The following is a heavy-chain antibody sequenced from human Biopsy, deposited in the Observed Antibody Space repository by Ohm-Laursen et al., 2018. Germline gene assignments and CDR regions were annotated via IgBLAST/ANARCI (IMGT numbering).Heavy chain of an antibody. Sequence: SVKVSCKVSGGTLTSLDISWVRQAPGQGLEWVGGILPSSDITNYAQPLRGRVTITADESTTTAYMELRSLKSEDTAVYYCARRRGADFDYWGQGTLVTVSS. CDR2: ILPSSDIT. CDR3: ARRRGADFDY. CDR1: GGTLTSLD. J-gene: IGHJ4*02. D-gene: IGHD3-16*01. V-gene: IGHV1-69*13.